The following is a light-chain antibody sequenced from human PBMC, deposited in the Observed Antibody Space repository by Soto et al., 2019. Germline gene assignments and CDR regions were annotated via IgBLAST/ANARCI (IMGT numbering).Light chain of an antibody. V-gene: IGKV1-39*01. CDR1: QTISNF. Sequence: DIQMTLSPSSLSASVGDRVTITCRSSQTISNFLHWFQQKPGKAPNLLIYDASSLQSGVPSRFSGSGSGTDFNLTISSLQPADFETYYCQQTYSTFVSFGGGTKVEMK. CDR2: DAS. CDR3: QQTYSTFVS. J-gene: IGKJ4*01.